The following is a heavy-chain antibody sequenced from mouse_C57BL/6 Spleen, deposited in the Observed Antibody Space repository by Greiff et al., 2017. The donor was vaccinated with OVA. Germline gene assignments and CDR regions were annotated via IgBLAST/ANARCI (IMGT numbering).Heavy chain of an antibody. V-gene: IGHV1-50*01. Sequence: VQLQQPGAELVKPGASVKLSCKASGYTFTSYWMQWVKQRPGQGLEWIGEIDPSDSYTNYNQKFKGKATLTVDTSSSTAYMQLSSLTSEDSAVYYCARGKTDSLGYWGQGTTLTVSS. J-gene: IGHJ2*01. D-gene: IGHD3-1*01. CDR2: IDPSDSYT. CDR3: ARGKTDSLGY. CDR1: GYTFTSYW.